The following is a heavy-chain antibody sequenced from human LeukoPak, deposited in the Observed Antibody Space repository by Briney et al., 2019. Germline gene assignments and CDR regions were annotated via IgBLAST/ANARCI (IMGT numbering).Heavy chain of an antibody. CDR2: IQFDGNDK. D-gene: IGHD1-1*01. J-gene: IGHJ4*02. Sequence: TGGSLRLSCVVSGFTFSNYGMHWVRQAPGKGLEWVAFIQFDGNDKFYADSVQGRFTISRDNSKNTLYLQMNSLGTDDTAIYYCAEDQQLEPFHYWGRGTLVTVSS. CDR1: GFTFSNYG. V-gene: IGHV3-30*02. CDR3: AEDQQLEPFHY.